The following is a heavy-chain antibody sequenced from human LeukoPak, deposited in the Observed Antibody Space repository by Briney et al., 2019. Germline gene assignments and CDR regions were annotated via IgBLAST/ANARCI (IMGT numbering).Heavy chain of an antibody. CDR3: ARGRVGQWLVDAFDI. J-gene: IGHJ3*02. CDR1: TFTFSDPY. CDR2: IRYDGSNK. Sequence: PGGSLRLSCVVSTFTFSDPYMDWVRQAPGKGLEWVAFIRYDGSNKYYADSVKGRFTISRDNAKNSLYLQMNSLRAEDTAVYYCARGRVGQWLVDAFDIWGQGTMVTVSS. V-gene: IGHV3-30*02. D-gene: IGHD6-19*01.